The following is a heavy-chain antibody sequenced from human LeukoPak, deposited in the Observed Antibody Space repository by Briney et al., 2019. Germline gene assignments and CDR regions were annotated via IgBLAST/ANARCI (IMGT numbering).Heavy chain of an antibody. CDR1: GGSISSYY. J-gene: IGHJ4*02. V-gene: IGHV4-59*01. D-gene: IGHD5-12*01. CDR2: IYYGGIT. Sequence: SETLSLTCTVSGGSISSYYWSWIRQPPGKGLEWIGSIYYGGITNYNPSLKSRVTISVDTSKNQFSLKLSSVTAADTAVYYCAKGSGYDSLDYWGQGTLVTVSS. CDR3: AKGSGYDSLDY.